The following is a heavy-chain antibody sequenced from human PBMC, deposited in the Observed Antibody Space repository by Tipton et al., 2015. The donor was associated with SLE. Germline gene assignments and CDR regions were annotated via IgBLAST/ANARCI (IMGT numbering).Heavy chain of an antibody. V-gene: IGHV1-3*04. CDR2: INTANGHT. Sequence: QLVQSGAEVKKPGASVKVSCKASGYSFKTYAMHWVRQAPGQRLEWMGRINTANGHTQYSQKFRGRVTISTDTSASTAYLELNSLRSEDTAVYYCATYLITALDYWGQGTLVTVSS. J-gene: IGHJ4*02. CDR3: ATYLITALDY. D-gene: IGHD1-20*01. CDR1: GYSFKTYA.